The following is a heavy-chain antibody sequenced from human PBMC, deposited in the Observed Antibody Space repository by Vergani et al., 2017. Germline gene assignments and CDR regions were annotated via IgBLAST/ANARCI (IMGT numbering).Heavy chain of an antibody. CDR2: SIPIFGTA. CDR1: GGTFSRYA. CDR3: ARVEARDYYDSSGLDY. J-gene: IGHJ4*02. D-gene: IGHD3-22*01. V-gene: IGHV1-69*01. Sequence: QVQLVQSGAEVKQPGSSVKVSCKASGGTFSRYAISWVRQAPGQGLEWMGGSIPIFGTANYAQKFQGRVTITADESTSTAYMELSSLRSEDTAVYYCARVEARDYYDSSGLDYWGQGTLVTVSS.